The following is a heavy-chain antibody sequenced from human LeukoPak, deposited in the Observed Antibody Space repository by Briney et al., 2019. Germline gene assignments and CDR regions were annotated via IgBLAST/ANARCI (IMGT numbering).Heavy chain of an antibody. CDR2: ISGSGGST. CDR3: AKDAMHYYDSSGSTNWFDP. CDR1: GFTFSSYA. Sequence: PGGSLRLSCAASGFTFSSYAMCWVRQAPGKGLEWVSAISGSGGSTYYADSVKGRFTISRDNSKNTPYLQMNSLRAEDTAVYYCAKDAMHYYDSSGSTNWFDPWGQGTLVTVSS. J-gene: IGHJ5*02. D-gene: IGHD3-22*01. V-gene: IGHV3-23*01.